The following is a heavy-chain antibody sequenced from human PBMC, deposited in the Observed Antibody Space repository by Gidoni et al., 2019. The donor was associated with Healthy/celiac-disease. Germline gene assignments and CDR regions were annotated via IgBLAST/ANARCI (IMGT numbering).Heavy chain of an antibody. CDR1: GFTFSSYA. Sequence: EVQLVESGGGLVQPGGSLSLSCAASGFTFSSYALHWVRQAPGKGREYVSAISSNGGSTYYANSVKGRFTISRDNSKNTLYLQMGSLRAEDMAVYYCARGHPLRYFHWPIDYWGQGTLVTVSS. CDR3: ARGHPLRYFHWPIDY. V-gene: IGHV3-64*01. J-gene: IGHJ4*02. D-gene: IGHD3-9*01. CDR2: ISSNGGST.